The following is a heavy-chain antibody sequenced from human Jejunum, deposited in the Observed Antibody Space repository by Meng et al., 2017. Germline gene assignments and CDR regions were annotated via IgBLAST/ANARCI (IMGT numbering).Heavy chain of an antibody. CDR1: GFTVGNNF. CDR3: ASPLNKGGHFDY. V-gene: IGHV3-53*01. D-gene: IGHD1-26*01. CDR2: IYSGGST. J-gene: IGHJ4*02. Sequence: GGSLRLSCAASGFTVGNNFMTWLRQAPGKGLEWVSLIYSGGSTWYADSVKGRFTISRDSSKNTLYLQMDNLRVEDTAMYYCASPLNKGGHFDYWGQGTQVTVSS.